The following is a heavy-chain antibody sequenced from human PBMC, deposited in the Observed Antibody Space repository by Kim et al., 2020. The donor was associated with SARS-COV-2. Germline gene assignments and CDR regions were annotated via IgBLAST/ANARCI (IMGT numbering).Heavy chain of an antibody. V-gene: IGHV4-59*09. J-gene: IGHJ4*02. CDR2: GST. Sequence: GSTNYIPSLKSRVTISVDTSKNQFSLKLSSVTAADTAVYYCARGYGGADYWGQGTLVTVSS. CDR3: ARGYGGADY. D-gene: IGHD2-21*01.